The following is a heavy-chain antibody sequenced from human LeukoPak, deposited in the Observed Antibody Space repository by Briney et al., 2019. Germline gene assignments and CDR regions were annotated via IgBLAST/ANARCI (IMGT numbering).Heavy chain of an antibody. CDR2: IYYSGST. V-gene: IGHV4-39*07. Sequence: PSETLSLTCTVSGGSISSSSYYWGWLRQPPGKGLEWIGSIYYSGSTYYNPSLKSRVTISVDTSKNQFSLKLSSVTAADTAVYYCARASTEEYYFDYWGQGTLVTVSS. J-gene: IGHJ4*02. CDR3: ARASTEEYYFDY. CDR1: GGSISSSSYY. D-gene: IGHD2-21*02.